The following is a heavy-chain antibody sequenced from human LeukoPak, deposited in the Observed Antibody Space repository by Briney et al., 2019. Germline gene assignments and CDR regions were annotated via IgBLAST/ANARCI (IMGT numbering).Heavy chain of an antibody. CDR3: AGGYYDSSGYYQSRYYYYMDV. CDR1: GYTFTSYY. Sequence: ASVKVSCKASGYTFTSYYMHWVRQAPGQGLEWMGIINPSGGSTSYAQKFQGRVTMTRDMSTSTVYMELSSLRSEDTAVYYCAGGYYDSSGYYQSRYYYYMDVWGKGTTVTVSS. J-gene: IGHJ6*03. D-gene: IGHD3-22*01. V-gene: IGHV1-46*01. CDR2: INPSGGST.